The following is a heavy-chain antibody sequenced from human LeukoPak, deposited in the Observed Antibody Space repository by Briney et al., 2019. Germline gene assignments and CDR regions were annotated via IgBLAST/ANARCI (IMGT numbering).Heavy chain of an antibody. Sequence: PSETLSLTCTVSGDSISGYYWNWIRQPPGKGLEWIGHVFYTGTTKYHPSLKSRIAISVDTSSNQFSLKLRSVTTADTAVYYFARGITVITTSDLLDIWGQGILVTVPS. J-gene: IGHJ4*02. D-gene: IGHD4-23*01. CDR3: ARGITVITTSDLLDI. CDR1: GDSISGYY. V-gene: IGHV4-59*01. CDR2: VFYTGTT.